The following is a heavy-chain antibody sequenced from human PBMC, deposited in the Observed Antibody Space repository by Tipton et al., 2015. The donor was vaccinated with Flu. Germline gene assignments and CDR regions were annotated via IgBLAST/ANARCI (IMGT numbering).Heavy chain of an antibody. J-gene: IGHJ3*01. CDR3: ARRGEV. V-gene: IGHV4-61*02. CDR1: GGSISSGNFY. D-gene: IGHD3-10*01. Sequence: LRLSCIVSGGSISSGNFYWNWVRQPAGKPLEWIGRVYAGGNTDYNPSLKSRVTISVDTSANNFSLKLSSVTAADTAVYYCARRGEVWGQGTRVTVSS. CDR2: VYAGGNT.